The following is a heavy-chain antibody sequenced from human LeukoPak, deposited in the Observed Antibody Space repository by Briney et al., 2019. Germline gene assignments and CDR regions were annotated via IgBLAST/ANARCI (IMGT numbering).Heavy chain of an antibody. CDR1: GYTFTGYY. J-gene: IGHJ6*03. Sequence: ASVKVSCKASGYTFTGYYMHWVRQAPGQGLEWMGWINPNSGGTNYAQKFQGRVTMTRDTSISTAYMELSRLRSDDTAVYCCARDRNDFYYYYYMDVWGKGTTVTVSS. D-gene: IGHD3-3*01. CDR3: ARDRNDFYYYYYMDV. CDR2: INPNSGGT. V-gene: IGHV1-2*02.